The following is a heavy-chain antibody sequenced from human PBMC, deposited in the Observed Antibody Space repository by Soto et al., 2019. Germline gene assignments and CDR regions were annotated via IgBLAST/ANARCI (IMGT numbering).Heavy chain of an antibody. Sequence: TSETLSLTCAVYGGSFSGYYWNRIRQPPGKGLEWIGEIDHSGYTNYNPSLKSRVTMSVDTSKKQFSLKLTSVTAADTAVYYCARYSSNWFQTEGMDVWGQGTTVTVSS. J-gene: IGHJ6*02. CDR3: ARYSSNWFQTEGMDV. D-gene: IGHD6-13*01. CDR1: GGSFSGYY. CDR2: IDHSGYT. V-gene: IGHV4-34*01.